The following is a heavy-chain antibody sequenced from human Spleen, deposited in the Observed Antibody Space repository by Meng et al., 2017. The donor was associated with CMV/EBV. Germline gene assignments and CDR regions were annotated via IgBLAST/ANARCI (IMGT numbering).Heavy chain of an antibody. V-gene: IGHV4-34*01. CDR2: IYYSGST. CDR1: GGSFSGYY. CDR3: AARGDDSRGAFDY. D-gene: IGHD3-3*01. Sequence: QGPFPPWGAGPLKPSGTLSLTCAVYGGSFSGYYWSWIRQPPGKGLEWIGYIYYSGSTYYNPSLKSRVTISVDTSKNQFSLKLSSVTAADTAVYYCAARGDDSRGAFDYWGQGTLVTVSS. J-gene: IGHJ4*02.